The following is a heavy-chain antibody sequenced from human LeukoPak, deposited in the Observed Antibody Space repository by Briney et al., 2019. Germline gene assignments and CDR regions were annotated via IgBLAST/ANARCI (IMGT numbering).Heavy chain of an antibody. Sequence: PSETLSLTCAVSGGSISSDGYSWSWIRQPPGKGLEWIGYIYHSGSTYYNPSLKSRVTISVDRSKNQFSLKLSSATAADTAVYYCARGHGDYPFDYWGQGTLVTVSS. V-gene: IGHV4-30-2*01. CDR1: GGSISSDGYS. J-gene: IGHJ4*02. CDR3: ARGHGDYPFDY. D-gene: IGHD4-17*01. CDR2: IYHSGST.